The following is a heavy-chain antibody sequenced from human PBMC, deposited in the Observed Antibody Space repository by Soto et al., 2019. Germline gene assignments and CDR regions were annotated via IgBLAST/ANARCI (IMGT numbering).Heavy chain of an antibody. CDR2: ISGSGTTA. CDR3: AKTTDGWFSAFEI. D-gene: IGHD6-19*01. CDR1: GVTVSSNY. Sequence: RLSCAASGVTVSSNYMSWVLQAPGKGLEWVSAISGSGTTAYYADSVKGRSTFSRDNSKKTMYLQMNSLRAEDTAVYYCAKTTDGWFSAFEIWGQGTMVTVSS. J-gene: IGHJ3*02. V-gene: IGHV3-23*01.